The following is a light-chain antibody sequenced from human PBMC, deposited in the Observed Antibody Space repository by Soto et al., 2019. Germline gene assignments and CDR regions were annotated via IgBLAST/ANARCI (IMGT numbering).Light chain of an antibody. CDR1: QSISSW. CDR3: QQYNSYWT. J-gene: IGKJ1*01. Sequence: DIQMTQSPSTLSASVGDRVTITCRASQSISSWLAWYQQKPGKAPKLLIYDASSLESGVPSRFRGSGSGTEFPLTISRLQPDDFASYYCQQYNSYWTFGQGTKVEIK. V-gene: IGKV1-5*01. CDR2: DAS.